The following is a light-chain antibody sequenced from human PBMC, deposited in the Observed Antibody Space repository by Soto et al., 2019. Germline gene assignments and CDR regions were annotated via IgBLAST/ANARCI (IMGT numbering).Light chain of an antibody. J-gene: IGKJ4*01. Sequence: DIQMTQSPSSVSASVGDRVTITCRASQDITSWLAWYQQEPGKAPKLLIYAASSLQSGVSSRFSGSGSGTDFTLTISSLQPEDFATYYCQQYNSYPLTFGGGTKVDIK. CDR2: AAS. CDR1: QDITSW. CDR3: QQYNSYPLT. V-gene: IGKV1D-16*01.